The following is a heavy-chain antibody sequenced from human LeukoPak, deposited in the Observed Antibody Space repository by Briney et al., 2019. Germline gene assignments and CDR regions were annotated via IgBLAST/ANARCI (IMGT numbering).Heavy chain of an antibody. J-gene: IGHJ4*02. Sequence: PSQTLSLTCTVSGGSIINGDYYWTWIRQHPGKGLEWIGFIYYSGGTYYNPSLKSRVTVSVDTSKNQFSLKLTSVTAADTAVYYCARGGGCTTSSCDFDHWGQGTLVTVSS. D-gene: IGHD2-2*01. CDR1: GGSIINGDYY. CDR3: ARGGGCTTSSCDFDH. V-gene: IGHV4-31*03. CDR2: IYYSGGT.